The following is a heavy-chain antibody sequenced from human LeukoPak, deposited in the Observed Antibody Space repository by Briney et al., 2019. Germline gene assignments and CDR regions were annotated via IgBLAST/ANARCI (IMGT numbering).Heavy chain of an antibody. J-gene: IGHJ6*03. CDR1: GYTFTGYY. CDR3: ARVREYYGSGNYYYYMDV. V-gene: IGHV1-2*02. Sequence: GASVKVSCKASGYTFTGYYMHWVRQAPGQGLEWMGWINPNSGGTNYAQKFQGRVTMTRDTSISTAYMELSRLRSDDTAVYYCARVREYYGSGNYYYYMDVWGKGTTVTVSS. D-gene: IGHD3-10*01. CDR2: INPNSGGT.